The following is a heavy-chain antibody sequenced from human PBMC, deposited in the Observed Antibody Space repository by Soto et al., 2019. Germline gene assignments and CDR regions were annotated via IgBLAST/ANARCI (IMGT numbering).Heavy chain of an antibody. CDR1: GYSFTSYW. CDR3: ARRSGYDSYYYYGMDV. D-gene: IGHD5-12*01. Sequence: GESLKISCKGSGYSFTSYWISWVRQMPGKGLEWMGRIDPSDSYTNYSPSFQGHVTISVDKSISTAYLQWSSLKASDTAMYYCARRSGYDSYYYYGMDVWGQGTTVTVSS. J-gene: IGHJ6*02. V-gene: IGHV5-10-1*01. CDR2: IDPSDSYT.